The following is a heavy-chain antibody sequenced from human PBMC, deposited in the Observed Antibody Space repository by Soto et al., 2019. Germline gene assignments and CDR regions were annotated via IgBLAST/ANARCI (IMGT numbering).Heavy chain of an antibody. CDR2: INPNSGGT. V-gene: IGHV1-2*04. CDR3: ARGASGYDSDFDY. D-gene: IGHD5-12*01. CDR1: GYTFTGYY. Sequence: QVQLVQSGAEVKKPGASVKVSCKASGYTFTGYYMHWVRQAPGQGLEWMGWINPNSGGTNNAQKFQGWVTMTRDTSISTAYMELSRLRSDDTAVYYCARGASGYDSDFDYWGQGTLVTVSS. J-gene: IGHJ4*02.